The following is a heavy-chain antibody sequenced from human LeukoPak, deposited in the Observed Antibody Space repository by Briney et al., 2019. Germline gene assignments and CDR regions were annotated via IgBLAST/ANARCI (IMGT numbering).Heavy chain of an antibody. J-gene: IGHJ5*02. CDR3: ARGRASESWFDP. CDR2: IYGSGST. CDR1: GGSINSRSYY. D-gene: IGHD1-26*01. V-gene: IGHV4-39*07. Sequence: SETLSLTCTVSGGSINSRSYYWGWIRQPPGKGLEWIGSIYGSGSTYYNPSLKSRVTISVDRSKNQFSLKLSSVTAADTAVYYCARGRASESWFDPWGQGTLVTVSS.